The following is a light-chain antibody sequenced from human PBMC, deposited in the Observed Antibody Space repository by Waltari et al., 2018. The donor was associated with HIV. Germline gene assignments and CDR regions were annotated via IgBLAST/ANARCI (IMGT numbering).Light chain of an antibody. CDR1: QDISSS. V-gene: IGKV1-9*01. CDR3: QQFNSYPRT. J-gene: IGKJ3*01. CDR2: AAS. Sequence: DIQLTTSPSFLSASIGDSITITCRASQDISSSLAWYQQKPGKAPELLIYAASTLQSGVPSRFSGSGSGTEFTLTISSLQPEDFATYYCQQFNSYPRTFGPGTKVDVK.